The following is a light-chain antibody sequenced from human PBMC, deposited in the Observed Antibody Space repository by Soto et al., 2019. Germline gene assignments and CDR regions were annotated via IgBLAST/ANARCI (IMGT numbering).Light chain of an antibody. CDR1: PHIGYY. CDR3: QQYDSLPLT. Sequence: DIQMTQSPSSLSASVGDRVTITCQASPHIGYYLNWYQQKPGKAPRLLIYDAYNLQTGVPSRFSGSKSGTYFTLTINALQPEDFGTYFCQQYDSLPLTFGGGTKVDIK. CDR2: DAY. J-gene: IGKJ4*01. V-gene: IGKV1-33*01.